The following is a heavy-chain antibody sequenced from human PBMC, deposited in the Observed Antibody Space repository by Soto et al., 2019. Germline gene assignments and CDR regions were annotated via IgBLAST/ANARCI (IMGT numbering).Heavy chain of an antibody. J-gene: IGHJ4*02. Sequence: GGSLRLSCAASGFTFSSYAMSWVRQAPGKGLEWVSAISGSGGSTYYADSVKGRFTISRDNSKNTLYLQMNSLRAEDTDVYYCAKGRPQYYDDSSGYFDYWGQGTLVTVSS. V-gene: IGHV3-23*01. CDR2: ISGSGGST. CDR1: GFTFSSYA. CDR3: AKGRPQYYDDSSGYFDY. D-gene: IGHD3-22*01.